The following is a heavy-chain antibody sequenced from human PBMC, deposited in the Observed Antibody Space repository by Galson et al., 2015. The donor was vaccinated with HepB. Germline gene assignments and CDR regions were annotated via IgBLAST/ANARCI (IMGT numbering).Heavy chain of an antibody. J-gene: IGHJ4*02. V-gene: IGHV3-11*01. Sequence: SLRLSCAASGFSFSGYYMTWIRQAPGKGLEWISYISGSGSTIRYADSVKGRFTISRDNAENSLYLQMNSLRAEDTAVYYCARGGVYRFLEWSMGHDYWGQGTLVTVSS. CDR3: ARGGVYRFLEWSMGHDY. D-gene: IGHD3-3*01. CDR2: ISGSGSTI. CDR1: GFSFSGYY.